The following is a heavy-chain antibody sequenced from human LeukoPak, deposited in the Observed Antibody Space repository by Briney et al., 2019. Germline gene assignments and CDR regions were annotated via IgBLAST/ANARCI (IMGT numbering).Heavy chain of an antibody. CDR3: ARGTRALYYCGSGSSYNWFDP. J-gene: IGHJ5*02. CDR1: GGSISSYY. CDR2: IYYSGST. Sequence: SETLSLTCTVSGGSISSYYWSWIRQPPGKGLEWIGYIYYSGSTNYNPSLKSRVTISVDTSKNQFSLKLSSVTAADTAVYYCARGTRALYYCGSGSSYNWFDPWGQGTLVTVSS. V-gene: IGHV4-59*01. D-gene: IGHD3-10*01.